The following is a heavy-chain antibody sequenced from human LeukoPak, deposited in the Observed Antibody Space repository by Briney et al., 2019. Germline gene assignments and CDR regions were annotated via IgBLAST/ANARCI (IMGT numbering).Heavy chain of an antibody. V-gene: IGHV3-53*05. J-gene: IGHJ5*02. CDR1: GFTVSSSY. CDR2: IYSGGST. D-gene: IGHD3-10*01. Sequence: GGSLRLSCAASGFTVSSSYMSWVRQAPGKGLEWVSVIYSGGSTYYADSVKGRFTISRDNSKNTLYVQMNSLRAEDTAVYYCAKDYSKTSYYGSGTYYRPNWFDPWGQGTLVTVSS. CDR3: AKDYSKTSYYGSGTYYRPNWFDP.